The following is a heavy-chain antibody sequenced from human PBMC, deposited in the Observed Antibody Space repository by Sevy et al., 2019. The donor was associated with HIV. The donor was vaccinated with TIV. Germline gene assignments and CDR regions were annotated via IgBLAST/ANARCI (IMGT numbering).Heavy chain of an antibody. Sequence: GGSLRLSCAASGFTVSSNYMSCVRQAPGKGLEWVSVIYSGGSTYYADSVKGRFTISRDNSKNTLYLQMNSLRAEDTAVSYRASGPYYYGSGRYLRGGAFDIWGQGTPVTVSS. CDR1: GFTVSSNY. CDR2: IYSGGST. V-gene: IGHV3-53*01. D-gene: IGHD3-10*01. J-gene: IGHJ3*02. CDR3: ASGPYYYGSGRYLRGGAFDI.